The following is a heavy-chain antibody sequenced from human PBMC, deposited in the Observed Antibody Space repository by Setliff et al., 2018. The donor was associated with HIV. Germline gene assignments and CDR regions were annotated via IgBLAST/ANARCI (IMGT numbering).Heavy chain of an antibody. Sequence: ASVKVSCKASGYTFTSYGISWVRQAPGQGLEWMGWISAYNGNTNYAQKLRGRVTMTTDTSTSTAYMELRSLGSDDTAVYCCARGIVAAPSYDYWGQGTLVTVSS. CDR2: ISAYNGNT. CDR3: ARGIVAAPSYDY. D-gene: IGHD6-13*01. V-gene: IGHV1-18*01. CDR1: GYTFTSYG. J-gene: IGHJ4*02.